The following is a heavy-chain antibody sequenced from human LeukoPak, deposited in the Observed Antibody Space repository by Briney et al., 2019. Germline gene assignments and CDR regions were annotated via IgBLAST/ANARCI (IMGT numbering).Heavy chain of an antibody. CDR2: IYYSGST. CDR3: ARAGSSWTYYMDV. J-gene: IGHJ6*03. D-gene: IGHD6-13*01. CDR1: GGSISSHY. Sequence: SETLSLTCTVSGGSISSHYWSWIRQPPGEGLEWIGYIYYSGSTNYNPSLKSRVTISVDTSKNQFSLKLSSVTAADTAVYYCARAGSSWTYYMDVWGKGTTVTVSS. V-gene: IGHV4-59*11.